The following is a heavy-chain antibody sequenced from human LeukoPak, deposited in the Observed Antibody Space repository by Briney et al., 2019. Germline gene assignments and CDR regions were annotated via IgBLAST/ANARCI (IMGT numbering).Heavy chain of an antibody. D-gene: IGHD5-18*01. CDR1: GYTFKSFG. Sequence: GASVKVSCKTSGYTFKSFGIVWVRQAPGQGLEWMGWISAYNGNTNYAQKLQGRVTMTTDTSTSTAYMELRSLRSDDTAVYYCARAYTAMVDLWYFDLWGRGTLVTVSS. CDR3: ARAYTAMVDLWYFDL. CDR2: ISAYNGNT. J-gene: IGHJ2*01. V-gene: IGHV1-18*01.